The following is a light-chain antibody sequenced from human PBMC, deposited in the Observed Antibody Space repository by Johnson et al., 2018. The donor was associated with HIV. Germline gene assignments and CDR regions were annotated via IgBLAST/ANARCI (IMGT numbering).Light chain of an antibody. J-gene: IGLJ1*01. Sequence: QSVLTQPPSMSAAPGEKVTISCSGSSSNIGNNYVSWYQQLPGTAPKLLIYDNNKRPSGIPDRFSGSKSGTSATLGITGLQTGDEADYYCGTWDASLSPLYVFGSGTTITVL. CDR1: SSNIGNNY. V-gene: IGLV1-51*01. CDR2: DNN. CDR3: GTWDASLSPLYV.